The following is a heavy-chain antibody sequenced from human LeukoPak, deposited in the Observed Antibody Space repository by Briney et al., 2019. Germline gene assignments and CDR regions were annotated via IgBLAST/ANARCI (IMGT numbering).Heavy chain of an antibody. CDR2: IIPIFGIA. Sequence: SVRVSCEASVGTFSSYAISWVRQAPGQGLEWVGRIIPIFGIANYAQKFQGRVTITADKSTSTAYMELSSLRSEDTAVYYCASRYCSGGSCYSGPFDYWGQGTLVTVSS. CDR1: VGTFSSYA. D-gene: IGHD2-15*01. J-gene: IGHJ4*02. V-gene: IGHV1-69*04. CDR3: ASRYCSGGSCYSGPFDY.